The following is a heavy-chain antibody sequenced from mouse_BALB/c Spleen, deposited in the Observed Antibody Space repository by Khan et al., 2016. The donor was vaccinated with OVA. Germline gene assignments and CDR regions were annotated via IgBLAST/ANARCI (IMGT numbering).Heavy chain of an antibody. CDR1: GFSLTNYG. J-gene: IGHJ4*01. D-gene: IGHD2-4*01. V-gene: IGHV2-6-1*01. CDR3: ARQPYYHYNVMDY. Sequence: QVQLKQSGPGLVAPSQSLSITCTISGFSLTNYGVHWVRQPPGKGLEWLGVIWTDGSTTYNSALKSRLTITKDNSKSQVFLKMNSLQTDDTPIYFCARQPYYHYNVMDYWGQGTSVTVSS. CDR2: IWTDGST.